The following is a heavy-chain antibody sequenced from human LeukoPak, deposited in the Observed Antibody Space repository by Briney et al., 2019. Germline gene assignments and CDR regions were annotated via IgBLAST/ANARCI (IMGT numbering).Heavy chain of an antibody. CDR3: ARGTTVTTSLFDY. CDR1: GFTVSNDY. D-gene: IGHD4-17*01. CDR2: INWNGGST. J-gene: IGHJ4*02. Sequence: GGSLRLSCAASGFTVSNDYMAWVRQAPGRGLEWVSGINWNGGSTGYADSVKGRFTISRDNAKNSLYLQMNSLRAEDTALYYCARGTTVTTSLFDYWGQGTLVTVSS. V-gene: IGHV3-20*04.